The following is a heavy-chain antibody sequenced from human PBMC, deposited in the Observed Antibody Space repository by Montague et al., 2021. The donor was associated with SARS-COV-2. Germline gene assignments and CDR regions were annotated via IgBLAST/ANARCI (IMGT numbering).Heavy chain of an antibody. CDR1: GGSFSTYS. D-gene: IGHD5-12*01. Sequence: SETLSLTCAVHGGSFSTYSWNWIRQPPGKGLEWIGEIHHGGSTHYNPSIKSRVTISADTSKHQFSLKLTSVAAADTAVYYCARLGYGVVPSPILGVGPYYSYYCMDIWGKGTTVTVSS. CDR3: ARLGYGVVPSPILGVGPYYSYYCMDI. CDR2: IHHGGST. J-gene: IGHJ6*03. V-gene: IGHV4-34*01.